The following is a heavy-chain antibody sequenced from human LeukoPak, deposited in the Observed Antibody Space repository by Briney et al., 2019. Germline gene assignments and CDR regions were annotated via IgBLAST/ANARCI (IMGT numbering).Heavy chain of an antibody. J-gene: IGHJ4*02. CDR3: ARDSRRYDYVWGSYRAKGFFDY. V-gene: IGHV3-53*01. D-gene: IGHD3-16*01. CDR1: GFTVSSNY. Sequence: GGSLRLSCAASGFTVSSNYMSWVRQAPGKGLEWVSVIYSGGSTYYADSVKGRFTISRDNSKNTLYLQMNSLRAEDTALYYCARDSRRYDYVWGSYRAKGFFDYWGQGTLVTVSS. CDR2: IYSGGST.